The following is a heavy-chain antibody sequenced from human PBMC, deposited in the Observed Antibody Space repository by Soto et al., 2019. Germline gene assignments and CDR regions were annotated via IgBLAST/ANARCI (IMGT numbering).Heavy chain of an antibody. V-gene: IGHV5-10-1*01. D-gene: IGHD6-19*01. CDR1: GYSFTSYW. Sequence: PGESLKISCKGSGYSFTSYWISWVRQMPGKGLEWMGRIDPSDSYTNYSPSFQGHVTISADKSISTAYLQWSSLKASDTAMYYCARLTSSGWSSYYYYGMDVWGQGTTVTVSS. J-gene: IGHJ6*02. CDR2: IDPSDSYT. CDR3: ARLTSSGWSSYYYYGMDV.